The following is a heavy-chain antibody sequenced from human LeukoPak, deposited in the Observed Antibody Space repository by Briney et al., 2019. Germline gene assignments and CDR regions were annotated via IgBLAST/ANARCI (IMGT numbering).Heavy chain of an antibody. J-gene: IGHJ4*02. CDR1: GFTFSSYA. CDR2: ISGSGGST. Sequence: QPGGSLRLSCAASGFTFSSYAVSWVRQAPGKGLEWVSAISGSGGSTYYADSVKGRFTISRDNSKNTLYLQMNSLRAEDTAVYYCAKDLAIAVAGNGYFDYWSQGTLVTVSS. CDR3: AKDLAIAVAGNGYFDY. V-gene: IGHV3-23*01. D-gene: IGHD6-19*01.